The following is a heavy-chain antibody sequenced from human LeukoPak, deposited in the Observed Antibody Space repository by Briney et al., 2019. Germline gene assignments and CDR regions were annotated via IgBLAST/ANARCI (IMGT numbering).Heavy chain of an antibody. V-gene: IGHV1-46*01. Sequence: ASVKVSCKASGYNFTLYYMHWVRQAPGQGLEWMGIINPSGGSTSYAQKFQGRVTMTRDTSTSTVYMELSSLRSEDTAVYYCARDFGPLQVYVISHHAMDVWGQGTTVTVSS. D-gene: IGHD2-8*01. CDR1: GYNFTLYY. J-gene: IGHJ6*02. CDR3: ARDFGPLQVYVISHHAMDV. CDR2: INPSGGST.